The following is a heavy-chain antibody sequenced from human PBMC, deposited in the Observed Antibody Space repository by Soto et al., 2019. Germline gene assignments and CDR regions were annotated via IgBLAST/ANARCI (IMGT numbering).Heavy chain of an antibody. Sequence: ASVKVSCKASGYTFTSYAMHWVRQAPGQRLEWMGWINAGNGNTKYSQKFQGRVTITRDTSASTAYMELSSLRSEDTAVCYCARQGLRYFVIFDYWGQGTLVTVSS. CDR1: GYTFTSYA. D-gene: IGHD3-9*01. CDR2: INAGNGNT. CDR3: ARQGLRYFVIFDY. V-gene: IGHV1-3*01. J-gene: IGHJ4*02.